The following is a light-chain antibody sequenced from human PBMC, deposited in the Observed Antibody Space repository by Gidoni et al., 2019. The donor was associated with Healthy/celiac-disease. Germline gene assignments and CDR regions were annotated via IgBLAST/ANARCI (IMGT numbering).Light chain of an antibody. CDR1: QDISNY. J-gene: IGKJ1*01. CDR2: DAS. Sequence: DIQMTQSPSSLSASVGDRVTITCQASQDISNYLNWYQQKPGKAPKLLIYDASNLETGVPSRVSGSGSGTDFTFTISSLQPEDIATYYCQQYDNLPRTFGQXTKVEIK. V-gene: IGKV1-33*01. CDR3: QQYDNLPRT.